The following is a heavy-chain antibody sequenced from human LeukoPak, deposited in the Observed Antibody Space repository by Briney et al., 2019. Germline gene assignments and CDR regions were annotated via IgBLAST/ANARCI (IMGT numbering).Heavy chain of an antibody. V-gene: IGHV4-30-4*01. CDR1: GGSISSGDYY. J-gene: IGHJ4*02. CDR3: ASFYDSSGYTQDIDY. D-gene: IGHD3-22*01. CDR2: IYYSGST. Sequence: SETLSLTCTVSGGSISSGDYYWSWIRQPPGKGLEWIGCIYYSGSTYYNPSLKSRVTISVDTSKNQFSLKLSSVTAADTAVYYCASFYDSSGYTQDIDYWGQGTLVTVSS.